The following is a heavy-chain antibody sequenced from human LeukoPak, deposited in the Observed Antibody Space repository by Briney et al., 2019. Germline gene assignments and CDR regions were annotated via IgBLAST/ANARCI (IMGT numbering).Heavy chain of an antibody. J-gene: IGHJ4*02. D-gene: IGHD2-15*01. Sequence: SETLSLTCTVSGGSIHSYWSWIRQPAGKGLEWIGRISGSGTTNYNPSLKSRVTISVDRSKNQFSLKLNSLTAADTAVYYCAREGRGWGSPFDSWGQGTLVTISS. CDR2: ISGSGTT. V-gene: IGHV4-4*07. CDR3: AREGRGWGSPFDS. CDR1: GGSIHSY.